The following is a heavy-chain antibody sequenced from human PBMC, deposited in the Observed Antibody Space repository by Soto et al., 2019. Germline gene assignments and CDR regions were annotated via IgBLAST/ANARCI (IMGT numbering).Heavy chain of an antibody. Sequence: SETLSLTCTVSGGSISSGGYYWSWIRQHPGKGLEWIGYIYYSGSTYYNPSLKSRVTISVDTSKNQFSLKLSSVTAADTAVYYCARAALMVRGVIRAFDYWGQGTLVTVSS. J-gene: IGHJ4*02. CDR3: ARAALMVRGVIRAFDY. V-gene: IGHV4-31*03. CDR2: IYYSGST. CDR1: GGSISSGGYY. D-gene: IGHD3-10*01.